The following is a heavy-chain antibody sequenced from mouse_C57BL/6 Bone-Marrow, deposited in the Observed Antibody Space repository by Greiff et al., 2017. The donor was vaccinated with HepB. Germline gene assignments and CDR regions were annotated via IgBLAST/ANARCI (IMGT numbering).Heavy chain of an antibody. Sequence: VQLQQSGAELVKPGASVKLSCKASGYTFTSYWMHWVKQRPGQGLEWIGMIHPNSGSTNYNEKFKSKATLTVDKSSSTAYMQLSSLTSEDSAVYYCAFYYYGSRYWYFDVWGTGTTVTVSS. CDR1: GYTFTSYW. CDR2: IHPNSGST. CDR3: AFYYYGSRYWYFDV. V-gene: IGHV1-64*01. D-gene: IGHD1-1*01. J-gene: IGHJ1*03.